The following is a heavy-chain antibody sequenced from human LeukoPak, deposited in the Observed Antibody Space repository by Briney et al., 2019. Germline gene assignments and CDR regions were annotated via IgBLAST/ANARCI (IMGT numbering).Heavy chain of an antibody. Sequence: SSETLSLTCTVSGGSISSSNFYWGWIRQPPGKGLEWIGSIYHSERTYYNPSLKSRVTISVDTSKNQFSLNLSSVTVADTAVYYCARRRGSSGSWVSDSWGQGTLVTVSS. J-gene: IGHJ4*02. CDR2: IYHSERT. CDR1: GGSISSSNFY. V-gene: IGHV4-39*01. D-gene: IGHD6-19*01. CDR3: ARRRGSSGSWVSDS.